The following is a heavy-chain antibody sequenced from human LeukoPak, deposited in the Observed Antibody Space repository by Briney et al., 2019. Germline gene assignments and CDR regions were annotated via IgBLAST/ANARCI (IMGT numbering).Heavy chain of an antibody. CDR3: ARPISSQGYFGVVID. CDR1: GYPISSASY. D-gene: IGHD3-3*01. CDR2: IYHSGSP. Sequence: SETLSLTCAVSGYPISSASYWGWIRQPPGKGLEWIGNIYHSGSPYYNPSPKSRVTISVDTSKNQFSLKLSSVTAADTAVYYCARPISSQGYFGVVIDWGQGTLVTVSS. J-gene: IGHJ4*02. V-gene: IGHV4-38-2*01.